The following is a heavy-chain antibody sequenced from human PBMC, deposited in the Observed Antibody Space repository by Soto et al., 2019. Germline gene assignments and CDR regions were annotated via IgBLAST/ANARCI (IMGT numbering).Heavy chain of an antibody. V-gene: IGHV3-15*01. CDR3: TTALSRWYFAY. CDR2: IKSKTDGGTT. Sequence: LSCAASGFTFTNAWMSWVRQAPGKGLEWVGRIKSKTDGGTTDYAAPVKGRFTISRDDSKNTLYLQMNSLKTEDTAVYYCTTALSRWYFAYPGPATLGTVCS. D-gene: IGHD6-19*01. J-gene: IGHJ4*02. CDR1: GFTFTNAW.